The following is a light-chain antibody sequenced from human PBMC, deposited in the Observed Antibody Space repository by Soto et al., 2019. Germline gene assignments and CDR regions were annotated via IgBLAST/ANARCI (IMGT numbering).Light chain of an antibody. CDR2: AAT. J-gene: IGKJ1*01. V-gene: IGKV1-6*01. Sequence: AIQLTQSPSSLSASVGDRVTITCRASTGIRTDLSWYQQKPGKVPKVLIYAATSLHSGVPSRFSGSGSGTDFTLTISSLQPDDFAVYYCHQYGSSQWTFGQGTKVDIK. CDR3: HQYGSSQWT. CDR1: TGIRTD.